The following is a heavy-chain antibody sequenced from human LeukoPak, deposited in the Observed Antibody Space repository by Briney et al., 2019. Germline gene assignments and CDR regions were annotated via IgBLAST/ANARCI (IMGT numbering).Heavy chain of an antibody. CDR1: GGSISSGGYY. D-gene: IGHD4-17*01. CDR2: IYYSGST. V-gene: IGHV4-31*03. J-gene: IGHJ6*02. CDR3: ARDVGPISTVTTGYYYYYGMDV. Sequence: SETLSLTCTVSGGSISSGGYYWSWIRQHPGKGLEWIGYIYYSGSTYYDPSLKSRVTISVDTSKNQFSLKLSSVTAADTAVYYCARDVGPISTVTTGYYYYYGMDVWGQGTTVTVSS.